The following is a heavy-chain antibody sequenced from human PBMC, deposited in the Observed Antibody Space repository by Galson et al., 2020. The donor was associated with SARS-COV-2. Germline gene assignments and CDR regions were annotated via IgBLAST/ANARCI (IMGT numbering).Heavy chain of an antibody. J-gene: IGHJ6*03. Sequence: SETLSLTCAVYGGSFSGPYWRWIRQAPGTGLGWIGEINHGGSTHSNPSLKSRGIISVDKSKHQFSLRLRSVTAADTAVYYCARGRRGVVPSPVLGLGPFYSYFYMDVWGKGTTVTVSS. V-gene: IGHV4-34*01. CDR2: INHGGST. CDR1: GGSFSGPY. CDR3: ARGRRGVVPSPVLGLGPFYSYFYMDV. D-gene: IGHD2-2*02.